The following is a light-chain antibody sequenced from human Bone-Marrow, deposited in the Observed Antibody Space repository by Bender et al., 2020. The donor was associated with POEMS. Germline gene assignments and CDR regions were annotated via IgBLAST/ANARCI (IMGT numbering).Light chain of an antibody. J-gene: IGLJ3*02. CDR2: DVT. Sequence: QSALTQPRSVSGSPGQSVTISCTGTSSDVGGYNHVSWYQQHPGKAPKLMIYDVTKRPSGVPDRFSGSKSGTSASLAITGLQAEDEGDYYCQSYDNSLGGWVFGGGTKLTVL. CDR1: SSDVGGYNH. V-gene: IGLV2-11*01. CDR3: QSYDNSLGGWV.